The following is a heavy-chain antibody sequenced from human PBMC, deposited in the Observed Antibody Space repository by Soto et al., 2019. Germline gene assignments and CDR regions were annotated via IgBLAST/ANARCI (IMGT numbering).Heavy chain of an antibody. CDR1: GFTFSSYA. CDR3: GKAAPAVLLYVEWLSSPIAH. CDR2: ISGSGGST. J-gene: IGHJ4*01. Sequence: GVSLRLSCSASGFTFSSYAMIWVRQAPGKGLEWVSAISGSGGSTYYADSVKGRFTISRDSSKNTLYLQMNSLRAEDTAVYDCGKAAPAVLLYVEWLSSPIAHWAHGTLFRVPS. V-gene: IGHV3-23*01. D-gene: IGHD3-10*01.